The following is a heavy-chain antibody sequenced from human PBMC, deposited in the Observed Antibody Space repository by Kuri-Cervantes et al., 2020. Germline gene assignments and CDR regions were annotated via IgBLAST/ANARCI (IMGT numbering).Heavy chain of an antibody. D-gene: IGHD5-12*01. CDR2: INWNGGST. V-gene: IGHV3-20*04. CDR3: AKGPMRGYSGYPKQGYFDY. CDR1: GFTFDDYG. J-gene: IGHJ4*02. Sequence: GESLKISCAASGFTFDDYGMSWVRQAPGKGLEWVSGINWNGGSTGYADSVKGRFTISRDNAKNSLYLQMNSLRAEDTAVYYCAKGPMRGYSGYPKQGYFDYWGQGTLVTVSS.